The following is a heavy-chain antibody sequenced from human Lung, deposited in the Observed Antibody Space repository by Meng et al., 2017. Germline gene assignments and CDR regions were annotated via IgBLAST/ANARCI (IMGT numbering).Heavy chain of an antibody. Sequence: QLVHSGASVQTPRASLKVSRNASGYTFTSYDIIWVRQATGQGLEWMAWLGAHDGDTSFGPKFQGRVTVTAERPTATAYMELRSLGFDDTAVYYCARGTPGRSYANYWGPGTLVTVSS. CDR1: GYTFTSYD. J-gene: IGHJ4*02. CDR3: ARGTPGRSYANY. CDR2: LGAHDGDT. D-gene: IGHD1-26*01. V-gene: IGHV1-18*01.